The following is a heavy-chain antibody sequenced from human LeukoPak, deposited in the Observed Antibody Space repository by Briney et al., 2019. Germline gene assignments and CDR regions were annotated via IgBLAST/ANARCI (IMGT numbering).Heavy chain of an antibody. Sequence: GESLKISCKGSGYTFISYWIGWVRQMPGKGPGGMGIVYAGDSDTRYNPSFQGQVTMSADESLSTAYLQWSSLKASDTAIYYCARRGSVGAFDPFDIWGQGTMVTVSS. CDR3: ARRGSVGAFDPFDI. CDR1: GYTFISYW. D-gene: IGHD1-26*01. J-gene: IGHJ3*02. CDR2: VYAGDSDT. V-gene: IGHV5-51*01.